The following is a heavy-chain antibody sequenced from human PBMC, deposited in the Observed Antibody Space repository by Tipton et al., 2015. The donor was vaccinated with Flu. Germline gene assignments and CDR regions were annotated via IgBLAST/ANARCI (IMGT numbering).Heavy chain of an antibody. J-gene: IGHJ6*02. CDR3: ARRGYYYYGMDV. D-gene: IGHD3-10*01. CDR2: INHSGST. Sequence: TLSLTCAVYGGSFSGYYWSWIRQPPGKGLEWIGEINHSGSTNYNPSLKSRVTISVDTSKSQFSLKLSSVTAADTAVYYCARRGYYYYGMDVWGQGTTVTVSS. V-gene: IGHV4-34*01. CDR1: GGSFSGYY.